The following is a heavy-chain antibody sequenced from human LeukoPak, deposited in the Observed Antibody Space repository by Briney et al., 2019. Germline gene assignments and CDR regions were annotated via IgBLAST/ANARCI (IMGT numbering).Heavy chain of an antibody. CDR3: ARGWYHWNKGGYYYMDV. V-gene: IGHV1-8*02. D-gene: IGHD1/OR15-1a*01. CDR2: VSPTSGNT. CDR1: GYTFTNYD. Sequence: ASVKVSCKASGYTFTNYDFNWVRQAPGQGLVWMGWVSPTSGNTGYDQKFQGRLIITRDASISTVYMELNSLTSEDTAVYYCARGWYHWNKGGYYYMDVWGKGTTVTVSS. J-gene: IGHJ6*03.